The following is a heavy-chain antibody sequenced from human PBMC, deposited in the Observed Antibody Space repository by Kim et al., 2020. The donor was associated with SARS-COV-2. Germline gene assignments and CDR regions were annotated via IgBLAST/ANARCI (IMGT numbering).Heavy chain of an antibody. CDR1: GGSISSGGYY. Sequence: SETLSLTCTVSGGSISSGGYYWSWIRQHPGKGLEWIGYIYYSGSTYYNPSLKSRVTISVDTSKNQFSLKLSSVTAADTAVYYCARDRRGYSYGFYYYYGMDVWGQGTTVTVSS. CDR2: IYYSGST. J-gene: IGHJ6*02. CDR3: ARDRRGYSYGFYYYYGMDV. V-gene: IGHV4-31*03. D-gene: IGHD5-18*01.